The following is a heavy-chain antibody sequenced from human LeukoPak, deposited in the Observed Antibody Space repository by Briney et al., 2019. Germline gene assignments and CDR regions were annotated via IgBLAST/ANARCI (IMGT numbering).Heavy chain of an antibody. J-gene: IGHJ4*02. CDR3: ASPRGPYYYDSSGNY. Sequence: GGSLRLSCAASGFTFSSYEMNWVRRAPGKGLEWVSYISSSGSTIYYADSVKGRFTISRDNAKNSLYLQMNSLRAEDTAVYYCASPRGPYYYDSSGNYWGQGTLVTVSS. V-gene: IGHV3-48*03. CDR1: GFTFSSYE. D-gene: IGHD3-22*01. CDR2: ISSSGSTI.